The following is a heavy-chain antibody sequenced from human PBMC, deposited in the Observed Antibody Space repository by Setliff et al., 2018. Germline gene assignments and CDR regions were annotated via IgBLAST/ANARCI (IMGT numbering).Heavy chain of an antibody. D-gene: IGHD5-18*01. CDR1: GLPFSISS. J-gene: IGHJ6*03. Sequence: GGSLRLSCAASGLPFSISSMHWVRQAPGKGLEWVSSISDSSFHIYYADSVQGRFTISRDNAKNSLYLQMNSLRAEDTAVYYCARAADSYGPPRSYMDVWGKGTTVTVSS. V-gene: IGHV3-21*01. CDR2: ISDSSFHI. CDR3: ARAADSYGPPRSYMDV.